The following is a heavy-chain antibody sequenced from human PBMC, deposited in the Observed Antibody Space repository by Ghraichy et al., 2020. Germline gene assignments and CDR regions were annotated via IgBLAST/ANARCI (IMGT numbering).Heavy chain of an antibody. CDR3: AMNFISASPGDH. J-gene: IGHJ4*02. V-gene: IGHV3-7*02. Sequence: GESLKISCAASGFTFSSFWTTWVRQAPGKGLEWVANLKQDGSERSYVDSVKGRFTISRDNAKNSLYLQMNSLRAEDTAVYYCAMNFISASPGDHWGQVTLVIVSS. D-gene: IGHD3/OR15-3a*01. CDR1: GFTFSSFW. CDR2: LKQDGSER.